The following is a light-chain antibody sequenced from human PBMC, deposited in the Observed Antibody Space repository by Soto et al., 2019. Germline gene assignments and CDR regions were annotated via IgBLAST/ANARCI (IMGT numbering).Light chain of an antibody. CDR3: QQSYSTPLT. Sequence: DIRMTQSPSSLSASVGDRVTITCRASQSISSSLIWYQQKPGKAPKLLIYAASSLQSGVPSRFSGSGPGTDFTLTISSLQPEDSATYYCQQSYSTPLTFGGGTKVDIK. V-gene: IGKV1-39*01. CDR2: AAS. CDR1: QSISSS. J-gene: IGKJ4*01.